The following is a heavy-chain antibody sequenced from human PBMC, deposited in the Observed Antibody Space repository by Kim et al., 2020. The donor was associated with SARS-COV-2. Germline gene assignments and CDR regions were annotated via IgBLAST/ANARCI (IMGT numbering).Heavy chain of an antibody. CDR3: SRGSPLPYSGYDCLDY. J-gene: IGHJ4*02. Sequence: ESVKGRFTISRDDSKNAAYLQMNSLKTEDTAVYYCSRGSPLPYSGYDCLDYWGQGTLVTVSS. D-gene: IGHD5-12*01. V-gene: IGHV3-73*01.